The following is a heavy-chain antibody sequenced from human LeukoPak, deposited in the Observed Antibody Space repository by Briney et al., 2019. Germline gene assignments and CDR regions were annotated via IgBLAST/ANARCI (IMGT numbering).Heavy chain of an antibody. CDR1: GYTFTSYD. J-gene: IGHJ4*02. Sequence: ASVKVSCKASGYTFTSYDINWARQATGQGLEWMGWMNPNSGNTGYAQKFQGRVTMTRNTSISTAYMELSSLRSEDTAVYYCARDGRCSGGSCYSLGNWGQGTLVTVSS. D-gene: IGHD2-15*01. CDR2: MNPNSGNT. CDR3: ARDGRCSGGSCYSLGN. V-gene: IGHV1-8*01.